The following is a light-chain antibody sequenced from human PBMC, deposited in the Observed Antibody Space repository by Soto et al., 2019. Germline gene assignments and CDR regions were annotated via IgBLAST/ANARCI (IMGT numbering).Light chain of an antibody. Sequence: IRMTQSRSSFSASTVDRVTITCRASQGISSYLAWYQQKPGKAPKLLIYAASTLQSGVPSRFSGSGSGTDFTLTISCLQSEDFATYYCQQYYSYPLTFGPGTRLEIK. CDR2: AAS. CDR3: QQYYSYPLT. J-gene: IGKJ5*01. V-gene: IGKV1-8*01. CDR1: QGISSY.